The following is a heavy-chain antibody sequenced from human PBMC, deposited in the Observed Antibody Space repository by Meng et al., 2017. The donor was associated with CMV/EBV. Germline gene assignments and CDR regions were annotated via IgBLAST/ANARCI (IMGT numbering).Heavy chain of an antibody. V-gene: IGHV4-39*07. CDR3: ARAGGDVLLWFGEFGY. J-gene: IGHJ4*02. D-gene: IGHD3-10*01. CDR2: IYYSGST. CDR1: GGSISSSSYY. Sequence: QLQLQESGPGLVNPSETLSPTCTVSGGSISSSSYYWGWIRQPPGKGLEWIGSIYYSGSTYYNPSLKSRVTISVDTSKNQFSLKLSSVTAADTAVYYCARAGGDVLLWFGEFGYWGQGTLVTVSS.